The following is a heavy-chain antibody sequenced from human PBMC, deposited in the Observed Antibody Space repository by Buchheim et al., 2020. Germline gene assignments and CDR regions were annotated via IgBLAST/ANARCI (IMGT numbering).Heavy chain of an antibody. CDR3: AKHPRDSSWYRYYGMDV. CDR2: ISGSGGST. CDR1: GFTFSSYA. J-gene: IGHJ6*02. Sequence: EVQLLESGGGLVQPGGSLRLSCAASGFTFSSYAMSWVRQAPGKGLEWVSAISGSGGSTYYADSVKGRFTIPRANSKNTLYLQMNSLRAEDTAVYYCAKHPRDSSWYRYYGMDVWGQGTT. D-gene: IGHD6-13*01. V-gene: IGHV3-23*01.